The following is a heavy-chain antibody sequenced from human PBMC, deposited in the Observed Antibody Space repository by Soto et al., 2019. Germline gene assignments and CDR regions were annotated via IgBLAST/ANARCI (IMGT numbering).Heavy chain of an antibody. Sequence: QVQLQESGPGLVKPSETLSLTCTVSGGTISRYYWSWIRQPPGKGLEWIGYMYNTGSTVYNPSFKSRVTISVDTSKNQFSLKLKSVTAAYTAVYYCARDLWGYCGTDCYPLDVWGQGTTVTVSS. J-gene: IGHJ6*02. CDR3: ARDLWGYCGTDCYPLDV. CDR2: MYNTGST. CDR1: GGTISRYY. D-gene: IGHD2-21*02. V-gene: IGHV4-59*01.